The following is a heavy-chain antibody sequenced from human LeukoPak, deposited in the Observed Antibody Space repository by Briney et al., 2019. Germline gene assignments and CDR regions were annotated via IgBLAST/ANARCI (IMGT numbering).Heavy chain of an antibody. CDR1: GFTFTKYW. Sequence: GGSLRLSCSASGFTFTKYWMHWVRHAPGEGLVWVSRINTDGGRTTYADSVKGRFIISRDNSKNTLYLQMNSLTAEDTAVYYCVRSDYYESSGYYYGYWGQGTLVTVSS. V-gene: IGHV3-74*01. J-gene: IGHJ4*02. CDR2: INTDGGRT. D-gene: IGHD3-22*01. CDR3: VRSDYYESSGYYYGY.